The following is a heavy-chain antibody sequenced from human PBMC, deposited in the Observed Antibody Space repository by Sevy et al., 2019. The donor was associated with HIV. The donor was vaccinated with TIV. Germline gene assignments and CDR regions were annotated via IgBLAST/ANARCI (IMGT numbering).Heavy chain of an antibody. CDR3: ARGLSSTSYLLDAFDI. CDR2: IYSSGST. D-gene: IGHD2-15*01. J-gene: IGHJ3*02. Sequence: SETLSLTCTVSGGSISSYYWSWIRQPPGKGLEWIGYIYSSGSTNYNPSLKSRVTISVDTSKNQFSLKLSSVTAADTAVYYCARGLSSTSYLLDAFDIWGQGTMVTVSS. V-gene: IGHV4-59*01. CDR1: GGSISSYY.